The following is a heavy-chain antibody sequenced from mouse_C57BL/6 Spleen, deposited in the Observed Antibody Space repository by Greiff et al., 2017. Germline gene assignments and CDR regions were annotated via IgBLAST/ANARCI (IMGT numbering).Heavy chain of an antibody. CDR1: GYTFTCHW. J-gene: IGHJ1*03. CDR2: IYPGSGST. Sequence: VKLQQPGAELVKPGASVKMSCKSSGYTFTCHWITWVKPRPGQGLEWIGDIYPGSGSTNYNEKFKSKATLPVDKSSSTAYMQRSSLTSEDSAVYYCARWYYGSRPYWYVDVWGTGTTVTVSS. V-gene: IGHV1-55*01. D-gene: IGHD1-1*01. CDR3: ARWYYGSRPYWYVDV.